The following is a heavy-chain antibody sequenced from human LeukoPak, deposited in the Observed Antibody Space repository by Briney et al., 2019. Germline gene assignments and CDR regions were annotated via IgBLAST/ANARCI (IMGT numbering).Heavy chain of an antibody. V-gene: IGHV4-38-2*02. CDR3: ARVATTPYYYMDV. J-gene: IGHJ6*03. CDR2: IYHSGST. D-gene: IGHD5-12*01. CDR1: GYSISSGYY. Sequence: ASETLSLTCTVSGYSISSGYYWGWIRQPPGKGLEWIGSIYHSGSTYYNPSLKSRVTISVDTSKNQFSLKLNSVTAADTAVYYCARVATTPYYYMDVWGKGTTVTVSS.